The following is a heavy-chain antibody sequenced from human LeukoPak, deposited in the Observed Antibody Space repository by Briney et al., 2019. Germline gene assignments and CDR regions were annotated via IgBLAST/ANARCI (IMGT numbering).Heavy chain of an antibody. V-gene: IGHV4-31*03. D-gene: IGHD3-22*01. CDR2: IYYSGST. Sequence: PSETLSLTCTVSGGSISSGGYYWSWIRQHPGKGLEWIGYIYYSGSTYDNPSLKSRVTISVDTSKNQFSLKLSSVTAADTAVYYCARVSSLIVVVWGQGTLVTVSS. J-gene: IGHJ4*02. CDR3: ARVSSLIVVV. CDR1: GGSISSGGYY.